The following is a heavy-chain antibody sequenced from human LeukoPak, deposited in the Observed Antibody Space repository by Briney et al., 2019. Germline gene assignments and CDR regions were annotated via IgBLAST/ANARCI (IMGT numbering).Heavy chain of an antibody. CDR3: ARDSGGVGATNAFDI. CDR1: GFTFSSYS. D-gene: IGHD1-26*01. CDR2: ISSSSSYI. V-gene: IGHV3-21*01. Sequence: GGSLRLSCAASGFTFSSYSMYWVRQAPGKGLEWVSSISSSSSYIYYADSVKGRFTISRDNAKNSLYLQMNSLRAEDTAVYYCARDSGGVGATNAFDIWGQGTMVTVSS. J-gene: IGHJ3*02.